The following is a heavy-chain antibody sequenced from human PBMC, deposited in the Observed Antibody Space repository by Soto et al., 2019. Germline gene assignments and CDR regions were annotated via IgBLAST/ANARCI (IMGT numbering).Heavy chain of an antibody. CDR1: GGSISSYY. V-gene: IGHV4-59*01. D-gene: IGHD1-26*01. CDR3: ARPRGVGATTDGFDY. Sequence: QVQLEESGPGLVKPSETLSLTCTVSGGSISSYYWSWIRQPPGKGLEWIGYIYYSGSTNYNPSLKSRVTIXXDXSXXQFSLKLSSVTAADTAVYYCARPRGVGATTDGFDYWGQGTLVTVSS. J-gene: IGHJ4*02. CDR2: IYYSGST.